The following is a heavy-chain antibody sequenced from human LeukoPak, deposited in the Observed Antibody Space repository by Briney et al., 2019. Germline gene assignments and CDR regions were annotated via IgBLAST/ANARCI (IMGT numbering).Heavy chain of an antibody. D-gene: IGHD3-10*01. CDR2: INTKTGYP. CDR3: ARDRGITGWFDP. J-gene: IGHJ5*02. V-gene: IGHV7-4-1*02. Sequence: ASVKVSCKASGYDFTNYPLSSVRQAPGQGLEWMGWINTKTGYPVYAQGFRGRFVFSLDTADNTAYLQISSLKSEDTAVYFCARDRGITGWFDPWGQGTLITVSS. CDR1: GYDFTNYP.